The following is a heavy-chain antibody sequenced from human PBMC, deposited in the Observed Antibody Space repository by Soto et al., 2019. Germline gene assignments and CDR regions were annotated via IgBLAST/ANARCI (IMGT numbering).Heavy chain of an antibody. V-gene: IGHV2-5*01. Sequence: QITLKESGPTLVKPTQTLTLTCTFSGFSLTTSGVGVGWIRQPPGKTLDWLALIYWHGDERYSPSLQSRLTITKDPSKNQVVLTMTNMDPVDTATYYCVRRRTAFDYWGQGTLVTVSS. CDR3: VRRRTAFDY. CDR1: GFSLTTSGVG. J-gene: IGHJ4*02. CDR2: IYWHGDE.